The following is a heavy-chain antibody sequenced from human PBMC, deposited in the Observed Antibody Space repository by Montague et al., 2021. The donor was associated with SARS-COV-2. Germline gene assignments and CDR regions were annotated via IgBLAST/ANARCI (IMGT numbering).Heavy chain of an antibody. V-gene: IGHV4-61*02. CDR1: GGSISSGSYY. Sequence: TLSLTCTVSGGSISSGSYYWSWIRQPAGKGLEWIGRIYTSGSTNYTPSLKSPVTISVDTSKNQFSLKLSSVTAADTAVYYCAREGVIGKYNGNYLFPHALLAFDIWGQGTMVTVSS. J-gene: IGHJ3*02. CDR3: AREGVIGKYNGNYLFPHALLAFDI. CDR2: IYTSGST. D-gene: IGHD1-7*01.